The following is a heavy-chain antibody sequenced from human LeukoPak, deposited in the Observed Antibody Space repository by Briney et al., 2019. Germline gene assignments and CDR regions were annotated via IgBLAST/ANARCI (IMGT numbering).Heavy chain of an antibody. CDR1: GGSISSYY. CDR2: MYYSGST. J-gene: IGHJ4*02. V-gene: IGHV4-59*01. Sequence: SETLSLTCTVSGGSISSYYWGWIRQPPGKGLEWIAYMYYSGSTNYNPSLKSRVTISVDTSKNRFSLKLSSVTAVDTAVYYCAREAYCGGDCYSGFDYWGQGTLVTVSS. CDR3: AREAYCGGDCYSGFDY. D-gene: IGHD2-21*02.